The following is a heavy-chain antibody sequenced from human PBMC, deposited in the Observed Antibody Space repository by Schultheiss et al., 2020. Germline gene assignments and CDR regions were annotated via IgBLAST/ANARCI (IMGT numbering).Heavy chain of an antibody. CDR1: GFTFSSYA. D-gene: IGHD2-21*02. J-gene: IGHJ4*02. CDR3: AKGDCVGHGDCSFDC. CDR2: ISYDGSNK. Sequence: GGSLRLSCAASGFTFSSYAMHWVRQAPGKGLEWVAVISYDGSNKYYADSVKGRFTISRDNSKNTLYLQMSSLSAEDTAIYYCAKGDCVGHGDCSFDCWGQGTLVTVSS. V-gene: IGHV3-30*04.